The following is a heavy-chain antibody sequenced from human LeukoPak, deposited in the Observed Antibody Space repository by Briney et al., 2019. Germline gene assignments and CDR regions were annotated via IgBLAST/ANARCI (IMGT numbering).Heavy chain of an antibody. V-gene: IGHV3-48*04. Sequence: GGSLRLSCAASGFTFSSYSMYWVRQAPGKGLEWVSYISSSGSTIYYADSVKGRFTISRENAKNSLYLQMNSLRAEDTAVYYCARGGDYGGNSREVDYWGQGNLVTVSS. D-gene: IGHD4-23*01. J-gene: IGHJ4*02. CDR1: GFTFSSYS. CDR3: ARGGDYGGNSREVDY. CDR2: ISSSGSTI.